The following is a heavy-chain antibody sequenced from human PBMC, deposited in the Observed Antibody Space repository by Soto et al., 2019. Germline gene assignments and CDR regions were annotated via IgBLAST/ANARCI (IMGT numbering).Heavy chain of an antibody. Sequence: PSETLSLTCTVSDDSSSSYKWSWIRQPPGKGLEWIGYIYYSGSTNYNPSLKSRVTISVDTSKNQFSLKLSSVTAADTAVYYCARDWSGSYAPRYYYGMDVWGQGTTVTVSS. CDR2: IYYSGST. V-gene: IGHV4-59*01. CDR1: DDSSSSYK. D-gene: IGHD1-26*01. J-gene: IGHJ6*02. CDR3: ARDWSGSYAPRYYYGMDV.